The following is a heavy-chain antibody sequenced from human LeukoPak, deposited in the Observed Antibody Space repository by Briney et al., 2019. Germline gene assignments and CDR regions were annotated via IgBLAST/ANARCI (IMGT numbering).Heavy chain of an antibody. J-gene: IGHJ4*02. D-gene: IGHD6-13*01. CDR2: ISHRGSS. CDR1: GHSISSDHF. V-gene: IGHV4-38-2*01. CDR3: ARGRDSSGWYVVFDY. Sequence: SETLSLTCGVSGHSISSDHFWGWIRQPPGKGLEWIGTISHRGSSDYNPSLKSRVTISLNTSKNQFSLNLTSVRAADTAVYYCARGRDSSGWYVVFDYWGQGALVTVSS.